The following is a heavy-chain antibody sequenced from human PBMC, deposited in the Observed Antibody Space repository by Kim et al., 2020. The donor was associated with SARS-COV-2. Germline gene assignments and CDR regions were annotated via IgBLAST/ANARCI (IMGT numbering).Heavy chain of an antibody. Sequence: ASVKVSCKASGYTFTGYYMHWVRQAPGQGLEWMGWINPNSGGTNHAQKFQGRVTMTRDTSISTAYMELSRLRSDDTAVYHCAREEDIVVVSWFEPWGQGTLVTVSS. J-gene: IGHJ5*02. CDR3: AREEDIVVVSWFEP. CDR1: GYTFTGYY. V-gene: IGHV1-2*02. D-gene: IGHD2-2*01. CDR2: INPNSGGT.